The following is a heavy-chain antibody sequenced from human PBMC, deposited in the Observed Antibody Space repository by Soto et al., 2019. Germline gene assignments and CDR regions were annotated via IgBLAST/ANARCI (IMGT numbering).Heavy chain of an antibody. CDR3: AKDTGEYYYYGMDV. D-gene: IGHD3-16*01. Sequence: HPGGSLRLSCAASGFTFSSYAMSWVRQSPGKGLEWVSAISGSGGSTYYADSVKGRFTISRDNSKNTLYLQMNSLRAEDTAVYYCAKDTGEYYYYGMDVWGQGTTVTVSS. CDR2: ISGSGGST. V-gene: IGHV3-23*01. CDR1: GFTFSSYA. J-gene: IGHJ6*02.